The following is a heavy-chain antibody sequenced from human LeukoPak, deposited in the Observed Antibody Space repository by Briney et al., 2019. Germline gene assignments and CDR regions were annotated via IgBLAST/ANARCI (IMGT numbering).Heavy chain of an antibody. CDR3: AKVRDWYFDL. Sequence: GGSLRLSCAASGFTFSSYAMSWVRQAPGKGLEWVSSLSGTGGGTYYADSVKGRFTISRDDSKNTLYLQMNSLTAEDTAVYYCAKVRDWYFDLWGRGTLVTVTS. V-gene: IGHV3-23*01. J-gene: IGHJ2*01. CDR1: GFTFSSYA. CDR2: LSGTGGGT.